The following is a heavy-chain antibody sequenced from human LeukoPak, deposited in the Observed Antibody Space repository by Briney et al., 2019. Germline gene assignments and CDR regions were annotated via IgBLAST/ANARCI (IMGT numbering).Heavy chain of an antibody. Sequence: SETLSLTCIVSGGSISGSVYYWSWIRQPPGKGLEWIGEINHSGSTNYNPCLKSRVTISVDTSKNQFSLKLSSVTAADTAVYYCARISIVAVGTLGYWGQGTLVTVSS. CDR1: GGSISGSVYY. D-gene: IGHD6-13*01. CDR2: INHSGST. CDR3: ARISIVAVGTLGY. J-gene: IGHJ4*02. V-gene: IGHV4-39*07.